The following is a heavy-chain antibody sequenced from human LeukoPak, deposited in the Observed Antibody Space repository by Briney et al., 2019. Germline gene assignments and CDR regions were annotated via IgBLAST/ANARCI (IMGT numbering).Heavy chain of an antibody. CDR3: ARVMAGDVVVTAMPPTDY. D-gene: IGHD2-21*02. V-gene: IGHV1-18*01. Sequence: PGGSLRLSCAASGFTFTSYGISWVRQAPGQGLEWMGWISAYNGNTNYAQKLQGRVTMTTDTSTSTAYMELRSLRSDDTAVYYCARVMAGDVVVTAMPPTDYWGQGTLVTVSS. CDR1: GFTFTSYG. J-gene: IGHJ4*02. CDR2: ISAYNGNT.